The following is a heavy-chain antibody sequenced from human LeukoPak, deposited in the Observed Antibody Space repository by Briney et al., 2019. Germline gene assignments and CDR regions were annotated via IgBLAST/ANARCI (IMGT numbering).Heavy chain of an antibody. D-gene: IGHD3-10*01. Sequence: GGSLRLSCAASGFTFSSYSMNWVRQAPGKGLEWVSAISSSSSYKYYADSVKGRFTISRDNAKNSLYLQMNSLRAEDTALYYCARDAPYYYGSGSYLPNWFDPWGQGTLVTVSS. V-gene: IGHV3-21*04. J-gene: IGHJ5*02. CDR3: ARDAPYYYGSGSYLPNWFDP. CDR1: GFTFSSYS. CDR2: ISSSSSYK.